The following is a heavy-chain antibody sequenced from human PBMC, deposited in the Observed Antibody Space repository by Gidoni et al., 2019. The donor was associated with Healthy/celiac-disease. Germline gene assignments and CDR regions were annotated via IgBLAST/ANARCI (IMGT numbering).Heavy chain of an antibody. J-gene: IGHJ4*02. CDR3: ARGTKYYYYSSGYQTGLVY. CDR1: GGSISSGSYY. Sequence: QVQLQESGPGLVTPSQTLSLTCTVSGGSISSGSYYWSWIRQPAGKGLGWIGRIYTSGSNNYNPPLKSRVTISVEPSKNQFSLKLSSVTAADTAVYYWARGTKYYYYSSGYQTGLVYWGQGTLVTVSS. CDR2: IYTSGSN. D-gene: IGHD3-22*01. V-gene: IGHV4-61*02.